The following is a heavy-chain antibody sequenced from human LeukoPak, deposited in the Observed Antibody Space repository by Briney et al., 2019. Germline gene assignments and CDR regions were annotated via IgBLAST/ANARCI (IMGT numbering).Heavy chain of an antibody. V-gene: IGHV4-34*01. CDR1: GGSFSGYY. J-gene: IGHJ6*02. Sequence: SSETLSLTCAVYGGSFSGYYWSWIRQPPGKGLEWIGEINHSGSTNYNPSLKSRVTISVDTSKNQFSLKLSSVTAADTAVYYCARSAMVRGRRNYYYGMDVWGQGTTVTVSS. D-gene: IGHD3-10*01. CDR2: INHSGST. CDR3: ARSAMVRGRRNYYYGMDV.